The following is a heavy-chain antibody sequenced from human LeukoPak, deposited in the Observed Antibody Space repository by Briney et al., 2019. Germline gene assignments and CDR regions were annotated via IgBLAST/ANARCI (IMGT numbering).Heavy chain of an antibody. CDR3: ARGGAVNGFDV. CDR2: VYHSGST. CDR1: AGSFSNYY. J-gene: IGHJ3*01. D-gene: IGHD6-19*01. V-gene: IGHV4-34*01. Sequence: SETLSLTCVVYAGSFSNYYWSWIRQIPGKGLEWIGEVYHSGSTDYNPSLKSRITISIDASKSHFSLKLSSVTVADTAVYYCARGGAVNGFDVWGQGTRVTVSS.